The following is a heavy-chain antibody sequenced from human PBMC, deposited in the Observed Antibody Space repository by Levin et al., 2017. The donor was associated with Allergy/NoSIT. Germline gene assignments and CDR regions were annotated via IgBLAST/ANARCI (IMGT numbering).Heavy chain of an antibody. D-gene: IGHD4-17*01. Sequence: GGSLRLSCAASGFTFSSYGMHWVRQAPGKGLEWVAVISYDGSNKYYADSVKGRFTISRDNSKNTLYLQMNSLRAEDTAVYYCAKDNHDYGDYGGWFDPWGQGTLVTVSS. CDR3: AKDNHDYGDYGGWFDP. V-gene: IGHV3-30*18. CDR2: ISYDGSNK. CDR1: GFTFSSYG. J-gene: IGHJ5*02.